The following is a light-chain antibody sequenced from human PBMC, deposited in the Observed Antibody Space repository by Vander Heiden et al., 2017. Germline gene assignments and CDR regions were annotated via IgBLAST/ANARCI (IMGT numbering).Light chain of an antibody. CDR3: QQYDNPFHIFT. V-gene: IGKV1-33*01. Sequence: DIQMTQSPSSLSASVGDRVTITCQASQDISNYLNWYQQKPGKAPKLLIYDASNLETGVPSRFSGSGSGTDFTFTISSLQPEDIATYYCQQYDNPFHIFTFGPGTKVDIK. CDR1: QDISNY. CDR2: DAS. J-gene: IGKJ3*01.